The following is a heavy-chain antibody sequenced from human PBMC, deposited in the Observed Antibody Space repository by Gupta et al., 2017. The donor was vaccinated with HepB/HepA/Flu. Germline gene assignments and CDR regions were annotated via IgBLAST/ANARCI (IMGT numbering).Heavy chain of an antibody. CDR1: GGSISGYY. J-gene: IGHJ4*02. D-gene: IGHD4-11*01. CDR2: IFYRGIT. V-gene: IGHV4-59*01. Sequence: QGKRQEAGRGRGKKEEKRALTCTVSGGSISGYYWSWIRQPPGKGLEWIGYIFYRGITNYNPSLKSRVTISVDTSKNQFSLKLSSVTAADTAVYYCARGERLGGDYWGQGTLVTVSS. CDR3: ARGERLGGDY.